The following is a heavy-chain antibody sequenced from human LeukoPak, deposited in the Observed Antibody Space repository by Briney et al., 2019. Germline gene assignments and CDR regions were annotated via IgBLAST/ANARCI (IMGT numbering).Heavy chain of an antibody. CDR2: ISSSSSYI. CDR3: ARDPAACPWYNWFDP. J-gene: IGHJ5*02. Sequence: GGSLRLSCAASGFTFSSYSMNWVRQAPGKGLEWVSSISSSSSYIYYADSVKGRFTISRDNAKNSLYLQMNSLRAEDTAVYYCARDPAACPWYNWFDPWGQGTLVTVSS. CDR1: GFTFSSYS. D-gene: IGHD6-6*01. V-gene: IGHV3-21*01.